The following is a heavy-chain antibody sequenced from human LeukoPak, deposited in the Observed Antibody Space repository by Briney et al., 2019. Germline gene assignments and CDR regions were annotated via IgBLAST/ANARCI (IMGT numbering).Heavy chain of an antibody. J-gene: IGHJ4*02. CDR2: IYHSGST. CDR3: ASEFAGSAYDYVWGSYRPLNYFDY. Sequence: SETLSLTCTVSGYSISSGYHWGWIRQPPGKGLEWIGSIYHSGSTYYNPSLKSRVTISVDTSKNQFSLKLSSVTAADTAVYYCASEFAGSAYDYVWGSYRPLNYFDYWGQGTLVTVSS. D-gene: IGHD3-16*02. V-gene: IGHV4-38-2*02. CDR1: GYSISSGYH.